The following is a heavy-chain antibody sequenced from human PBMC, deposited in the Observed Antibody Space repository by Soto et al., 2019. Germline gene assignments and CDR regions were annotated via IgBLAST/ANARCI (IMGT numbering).Heavy chain of an antibody. CDR2: IYYSGTT. V-gene: IGHV4-39*01. CDR1: DDSIRSSSYY. D-gene: IGHD3-3*01. Sequence: SETLSLTCTVSDDSIRSSSYYWGWIRQPPGKGLEWIGSIYYSGTTHYNPSLRSRVTISIDTSKNHFSLKLSSVTAADTAVYYCARQVGGITIYGGWFDPWGQGTLVTVSS. J-gene: IGHJ5*02. CDR3: ARQVGGITIYGGWFDP.